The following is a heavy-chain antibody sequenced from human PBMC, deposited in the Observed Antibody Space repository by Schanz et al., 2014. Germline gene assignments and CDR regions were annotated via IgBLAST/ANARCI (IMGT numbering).Heavy chain of an antibody. V-gene: IGHV3-23*01. D-gene: IGHD6-19*01. CDR2: MIGSGSSV. Sequence: EVHLLESGGGLVQPGGSLRLSCAASGFTFSNHALSWVRQAPGKGLEWVSRMIGSGSSVFYADSVKGRFTISRDNSKNTLYLLMNSLRAEDTAVYYCAKDLISGWSGFDYWGQGTLVTVSS. CDR1: GFTFSNHA. J-gene: IGHJ4*02. CDR3: AKDLISGWSGFDY.